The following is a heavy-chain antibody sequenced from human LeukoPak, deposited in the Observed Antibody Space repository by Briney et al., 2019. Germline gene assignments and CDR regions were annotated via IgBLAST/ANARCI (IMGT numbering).Heavy chain of an antibody. Sequence: PGGSLRLSCAASGXTFSSYWMHWVRQAPGKGLVSVSSINSDGSSTSYADSVKGRFTISRDNAKNTLYLQMNSLRAEDTAVYHCARPSAFVDLNYWGQGTLVTVSS. CDR3: ARPSAFVDLNY. J-gene: IGHJ4*02. D-gene: IGHD6-6*01. CDR2: INSDGSST. V-gene: IGHV3-74*01. CDR1: GXTFSSYW.